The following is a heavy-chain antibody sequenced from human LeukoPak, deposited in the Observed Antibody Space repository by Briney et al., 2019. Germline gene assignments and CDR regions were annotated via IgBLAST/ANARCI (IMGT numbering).Heavy chain of an antibody. V-gene: IGHV3-7*01. CDR3: ARASSGWQKDAFDI. CDR2: IKQDGSEK. Sequence: GGSLRLSCAASGFTLSSYWMSWVRQAPGKGLEWVANIKQDGSEKYYVDSVKGRFTISRDNAKNSLYLQMNSLRAEDTAVYYCARASSGWQKDAFDIWGQGTMVTVSS. D-gene: IGHD6-19*01. CDR1: GFTLSSYW. J-gene: IGHJ3*02.